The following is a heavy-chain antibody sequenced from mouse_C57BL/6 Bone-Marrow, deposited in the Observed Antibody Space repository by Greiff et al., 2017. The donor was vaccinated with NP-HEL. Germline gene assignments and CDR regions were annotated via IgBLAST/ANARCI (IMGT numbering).Heavy chain of an antibody. CDR1: GYTFTNYW. CDR2: IYPGGGYT. D-gene: IGHD1-1*01. CDR3: ARRDYYGSPWFAY. V-gene: IGHV1-63*01. J-gene: IGHJ3*01. Sequence: LVESGAELVRPGTSVKMSCKASGYTFTNYWIGWAKQRPGHGLEWIGDIYPGGGYTNYNEKFKGKATLTADKSSSTAYMQFSSLTSEDSAIYYCARRDYYGSPWFAYWGQGTLVTVSA.